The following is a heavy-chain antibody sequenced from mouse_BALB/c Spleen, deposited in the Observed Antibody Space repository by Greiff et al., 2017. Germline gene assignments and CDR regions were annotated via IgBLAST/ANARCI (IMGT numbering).Heavy chain of an antibody. V-gene: IGHV1-4*02. Sequence: VQVVESAAELARPGASVKMSCKASGYTFTSYTMHWVKQRPGQGLEWIGYINPSSGYTEYNQKFKDKTTLTADKSSSTAYMQLSSLTSEDSAVYYCASSYYYGSSFDYWGQGTTLTVSS. CDR3: ASSYYYGSSFDY. CDR1: GYTFTSYT. CDR2: INPSSGYT. D-gene: IGHD1-1*01. J-gene: IGHJ2*01.